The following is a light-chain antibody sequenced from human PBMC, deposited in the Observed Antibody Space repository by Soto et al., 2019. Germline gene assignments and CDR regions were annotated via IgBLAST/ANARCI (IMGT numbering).Light chain of an antibody. V-gene: IGKV1-5*01. CDR1: QSISYW. CDR3: QQYKSYSGT. CDR2: DAS. Sequence: DIQMTQSPSTLSASXGDRVTITCRASQSISYWMAWYQQKPGKAPRLLIYDASNLESGVPTRFSGSGSGTEFTLTMSSLQPDDFATYYCQQYKSYSGTFGQGTKVDNK. J-gene: IGKJ1*01.